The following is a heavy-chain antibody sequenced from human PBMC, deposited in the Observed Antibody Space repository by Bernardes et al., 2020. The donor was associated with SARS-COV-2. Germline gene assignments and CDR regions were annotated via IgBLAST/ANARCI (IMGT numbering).Heavy chain of an antibody. J-gene: IGHJ4*02. CDR3: TGDYLY. Sequence: GGSLRLSCAASGFNFSGSASQWVRQARGKGLEWVGRMRSKYKNYVTTYAPSLKDRITISRDDSRDTAYLQINSLKIGDTAVYYCTGDYLYWGQGALVTVSS. CDR1: GFNFSGSA. V-gene: IGHV3-73*01. CDR2: MRSKYKNYVT. D-gene: IGHD4-17*01.